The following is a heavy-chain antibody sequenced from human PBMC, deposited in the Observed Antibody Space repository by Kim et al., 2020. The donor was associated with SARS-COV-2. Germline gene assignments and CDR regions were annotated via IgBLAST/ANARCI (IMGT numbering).Heavy chain of an antibody. D-gene: IGHD6-13*01. J-gene: IGHJ4*02. Sequence: GGSLRLSCAASGSTFSTYAMSWVRQAPRRGLEWISTITGNGAATYYADSVRGRFTISRDNSKNTLSLQMNSLRAEDTALYYCAKTGQLDYWGQGTLVTVSS. CDR3: AKTGQLDY. CDR2: ITGNGAAT. V-gene: IGHV3-23*01. CDR1: GSTFSTYA.